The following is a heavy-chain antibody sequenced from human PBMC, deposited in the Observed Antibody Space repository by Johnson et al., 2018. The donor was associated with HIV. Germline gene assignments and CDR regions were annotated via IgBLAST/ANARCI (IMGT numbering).Heavy chain of an antibody. CDR2: ISYDGSNK. J-gene: IGHJ3*02. D-gene: IGHD3-3*01. CDR1: GFTFSSYV. Sequence: QVQLVESGGGVVQPGRSLRLSCAASGFTFSSYVIHWVRQPPGKGLEWVAVISYDGSNKYYADSVKGRFTISRDNSMNTLYLQMNSLRAEDTAVSYCAREFWLIWGQGTMVSVSS. V-gene: IGHV3-30*03. CDR3: AREFWLI.